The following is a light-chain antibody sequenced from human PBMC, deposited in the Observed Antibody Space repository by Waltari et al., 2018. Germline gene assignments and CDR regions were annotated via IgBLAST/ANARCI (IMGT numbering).Light chain of an antibody. CDR2: GAY. CDR3: QQGYSGPLT. CDR1: QSIANY. J-gene: IGKJ1*01. Sequence: DIQMTQSPSSLAASVGDSVAITCRADQSIANYLSWYQQKPGQAPRLLIYGAYNLQAGVPSRFSGSGSGADFTFTISSLQREDFANYYCQQGYSGPLTFGQGTTVEIK. V-gene: IGKV1-39*01.